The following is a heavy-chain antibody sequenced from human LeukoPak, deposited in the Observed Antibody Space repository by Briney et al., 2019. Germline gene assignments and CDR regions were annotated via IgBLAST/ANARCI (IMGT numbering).Heavy chain of an antibody. CDR1: GYTFTSYD. Sequence: ASVKVSCKASGYTFTSYDINWVRQATGQGLEWMGWMNPNSGNTGYARKFQGRVTMTRNTSISTAYMELSSLRSEDTAVYYCARAPPARRYCSSTSGYPNRFDPWGQGTLVTVSS. CDR3: ARAPPARRYCSSTSGYPNRFDP. CDR2: MNPNSGNT. J-gene: IGHJ5*02. D-gene: IGHD2-2*01. V-gene: IGHV1-8*01.